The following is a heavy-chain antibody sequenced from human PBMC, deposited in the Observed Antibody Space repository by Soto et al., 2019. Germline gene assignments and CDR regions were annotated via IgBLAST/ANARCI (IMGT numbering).Heavy chain of an antibody. CDR2: IYSGGST. D-gene: IGHD3-3*01. CDR1: GFTASSNY. CDR3: ARDRGGYDFWSGYFFPDY. Sequence: EVQLVESGGGLVQPGGSLRLSCAASGFTASSNYMSWVRQAPGKGLEWVSVIYSGGSTYYADSVKGRFTISRDNSKNTLYLQMNSLRAEDTAVYYCARDRGGYDFWSGYFFPDYWGQGTLVTVSS. J-gene: IGHJ4*02. V-gene: IGHV3-66*01.